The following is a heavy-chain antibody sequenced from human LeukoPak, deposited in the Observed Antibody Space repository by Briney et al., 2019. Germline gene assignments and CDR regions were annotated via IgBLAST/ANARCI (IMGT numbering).Heavy chain of an antibody. CDR2: IYYSGST. Sequence: SQTLSLTCTVSGGSISSGGYYWSWIRQHPGKGLEWIGYIYYSGSTYYNPSLKSRVTISVDTSKNQFSLKLSSVTAADTAVYYCARDPRYPAVAGHAFDLWGRGTLVTVSS. D-gene: IGHD6-19*01. CDR1: GGSISSGGYY. V-gene: IGHV4-31*03. CDR3: ARDPRYPAVAGHAFDL. J-gene: IGHJ2*01.